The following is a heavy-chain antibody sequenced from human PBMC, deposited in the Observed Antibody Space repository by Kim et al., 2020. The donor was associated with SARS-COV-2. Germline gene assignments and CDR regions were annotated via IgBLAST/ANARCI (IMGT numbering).Heavy chain of an antibody. D-gene: IGHD1-1*01. V-gene: IGHV3-11*01. CDR3: ARDLVRGGTKVYGLDV. CDR2: ISVRGTVI. Sequence: GGSLRLSCTASGFTFTDYYMIWVRQAPGKGLQWVSHISVRGTVIHYADSVKGRFTISRDNAKNSLFLQMDSLRAEDTAAYYCARDLVRGGTKVYGLDVCGQGTTVTVSS. J-gene: IGHJ6*02. CDR1: GFTFTDYY.